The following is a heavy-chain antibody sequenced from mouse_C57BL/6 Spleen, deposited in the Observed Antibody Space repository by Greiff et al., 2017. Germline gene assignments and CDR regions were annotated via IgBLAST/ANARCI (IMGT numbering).Heavy chain of an antibody. CDR3: GRDTVRDYYAMDY. D-gene: IGHD1-1*01. CDR1: GFTFSSYA. Sequence: EVKLVESGRGLVKPGGSLKLSCAASGFTFSSYAMSWVRQTPEKRLEWVATISDGGSYTYYPDNVKGRFTISRDNAKNNLYLQMSHLKSEDTAMYYCGRDTVRDYYAMDYWGQGTSVTVSS. J-gene: IGHJ4*01. CDR2: ISDGGSYT. V-gene: IGHV5-4*01.